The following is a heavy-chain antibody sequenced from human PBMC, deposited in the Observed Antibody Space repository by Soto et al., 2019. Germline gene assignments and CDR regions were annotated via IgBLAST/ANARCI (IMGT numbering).Heavy chain of an antibody. CDR2: IRSKANNYAT. Sequence: GGSLRLSCAASGFTFSGSAMHWVRQASGKGLEWVGRIRSKANNYATAYAASLEGRFSITRDDSKNTAYLQMNSLKTEDTAVYYCASTRRDGYNNYYYYYGMDVWGQGTTVTVSS. CDR1: GFTFSGSA. D-gene: IGHD5-12*01. V-gene: IGHV3-73*01. CDR3: ASTRRDGYNNYYYYYGMDV. J-gene: IGHJ6*02.